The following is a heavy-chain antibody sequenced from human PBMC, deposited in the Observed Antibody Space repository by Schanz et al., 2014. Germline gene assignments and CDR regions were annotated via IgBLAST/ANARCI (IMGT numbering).Heavy chain of an antibody. CDR3: GTESYFEFDY. J-gene: IGHJ4*02. V-gene: IGHV1-46*01. D-gene: IGHD3-10*01. CDR1: GYSFTTYD. Sequence: QVQLVQSGAEVKKPGASVRVSCKASGYSFTTYDVNWVRQAPGQGLEWMGKINPSSGTTRIAQNFQGRLTVTRDTSTSTVNMERSNLRAVDTGVYYCGTESYFEFDYWGQGTLVTVSS. CDR2: INPSSGTT.